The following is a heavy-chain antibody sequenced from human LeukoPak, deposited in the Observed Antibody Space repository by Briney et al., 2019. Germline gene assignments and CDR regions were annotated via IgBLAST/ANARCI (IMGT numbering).Heavy chain of an antibody. CDR3: ARDSEYYCGSGSSL. V-gene: IGHV1-46*01. CDR1: GYSFTSHY. CDR2: INPRGTAT. Sequence: ASVKVSCKASGYSFTSHYMHWVRQAPGQGLEWMGLINPRGTATRYAESFQGRLTLTRDLPTSTDYMELSSLRSDDTAVYYCARDSEYYCGSGSSLWGQGTLVTVSS. D-gene: IGHD3-10*01. J-gene: IGHJ4*02.